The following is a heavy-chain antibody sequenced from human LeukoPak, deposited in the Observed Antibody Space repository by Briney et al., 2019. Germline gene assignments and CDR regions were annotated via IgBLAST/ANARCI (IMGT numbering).Heavy chain of an antibody. Sequence: GGSLRLSCAASGFTFDDYAMHWVRQAPGKGLEWVSGISWNSGSIGYADSVKGRFTISRDNAKNSLYLQMNSLRAEDTALYYCAKGTAGTSVGYFDYRGQGTLVTVSS. CDR3: AKGTAGTSVGYFDY. CDR2: ISWNSGSI. CDR1: GFTFDDYA. D-gene: IGHD6-13*01. J-gene: IGHJ4*02. V-gene: IGHV3-9*01.